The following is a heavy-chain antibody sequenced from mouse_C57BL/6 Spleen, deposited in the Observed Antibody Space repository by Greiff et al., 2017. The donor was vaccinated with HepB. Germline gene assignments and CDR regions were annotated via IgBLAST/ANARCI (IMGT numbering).Heavy chain of an antibody. CDR3: ARGGSGYYYYAMDY. Sequence: EVKLVESGGGLVKPGGSLKLSCAASGFTFSSYAMSWVRQTPEKRLEWVATISDGGSYTYYPDNVKGRFTISRDNAKNNLYLQMSHLKSEDTAMYYCARGGSGYYYYAMDYWGQGTSVTVSS. CDR1: GFTFSSYA. D-gene: IGHD3-2*02. CDR2: ISDGGSYT. J-gene: IGHJ4*01. V-gene: IGHV5-4*03.